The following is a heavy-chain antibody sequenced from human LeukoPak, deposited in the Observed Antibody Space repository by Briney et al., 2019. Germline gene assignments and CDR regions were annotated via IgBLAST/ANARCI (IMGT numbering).Heavy chain of an antibody. D-gene: IGHD5-12*01. V-gene: IGHV3-11*03. CDR3: GYSGYDFPFDY. Sequence: GGSLRLSCAASGFTFSDYSMSWIRQAPGKGLEWVSYISTSSSYTNYADSVKGRFTISRHNSRNTLYLQMNSLRAEDTAVYYCGYSGYDFPFDYWGQGTLVTVSS. CDR2: ISTSSSYT. J-gene: IGHJ4*02. CDR1: GFTFSDYS.